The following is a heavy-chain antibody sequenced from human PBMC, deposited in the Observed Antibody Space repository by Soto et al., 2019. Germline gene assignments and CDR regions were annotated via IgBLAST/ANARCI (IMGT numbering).Heavy chain of an antibody. D-gene: IGHD3-10*01. Sequence: EVRLVESGGGLVQPGGSLRLSCAAFGFTVSSNYVTWVRLAPGKGLEWVSLVYSGGATHYAASVKGRFTISTHSSQNTLFLQMNSLRTEDTATYYCVRGRYGSEIHWGQDTKVTVSS. CDR1: GFTVSSNY. V-gene: IGHV3-53*04. CDR2: VYSGGAT. CDR3: VRGRYGSEIH. J-gene: IGHJ1*01.